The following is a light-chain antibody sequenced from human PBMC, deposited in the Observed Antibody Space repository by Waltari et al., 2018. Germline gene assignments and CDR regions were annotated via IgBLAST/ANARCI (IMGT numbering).Light chain of an antibody. CDR2: RDS. CDR1: NIGSKN. V-gene: IGLV3-9*01. J-gene: IGLJ2*01. CDR3: QVWDSSTVV. Sequence: SYELTQPLSVSVALGQTARITCGGNNIGSKNVHWYKQKPGQGPVLVIYRDSTRPSGLPGRFSGSNSGNTATLTISRAQAGDEADYYCQVWDSSTVVFGGGTKLTVL.